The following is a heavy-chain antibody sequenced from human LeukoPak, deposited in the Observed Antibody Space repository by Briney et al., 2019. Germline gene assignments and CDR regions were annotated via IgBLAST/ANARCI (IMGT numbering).Heavy chain of an antibody. CDR1: GFTFSSYG. CDR2: ISGSGGST. D-gene: IGHD2-15*01. V-gene: IGHV3-23*01. CDR3: AKDQDDYYYYGMDV. Sequence: GGSLRLSCAASGFTFSSYGMHWVRQAPGKGLEWVSAISGSGGSTYYADSVKGRFTISRDNSKNTLYLQMNSLRAEDTAVYYCAKDQDDYYYYGMDVWGQGTTVTVSS. J-gene: IGHJ6*02.